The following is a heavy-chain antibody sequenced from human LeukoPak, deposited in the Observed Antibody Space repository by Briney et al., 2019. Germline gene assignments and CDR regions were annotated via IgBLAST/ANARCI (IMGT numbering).Heavy chain of an antibody. CDR3: ARQNDFRLDY. Sequence: PGESLRISCKGSGYTFSSYWIGWVRQMPGKGLEWMGIIYPGDSDTRYSPSLQGQVTISVDTSIGTAYLQWSSLKASDTAIYYCARQNDFRLDYWGQGTLVAVSS. CDR2: IYPGDSDT. J-gene: IGHJ4*02. V-gene: IGHV5-51*01. CDR1: GYTFSSYW. D-gene: IGHD3-3*01.